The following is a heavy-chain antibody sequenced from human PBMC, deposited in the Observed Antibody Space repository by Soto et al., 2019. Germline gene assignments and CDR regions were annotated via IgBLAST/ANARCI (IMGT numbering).Heavy chain of an antibody. J-gene: IGHJ6*02. Sequence: QVQLQESGPGLVKPSETLSLTCTVSGGSISSYYWSWIRQPPGKGLEWIGYIYYSGSTNYNPSLKIRVTISVDTSKNQFSLKLSSVTAADTAVYYCARARGAVAPYYYYGMDVWGQGTTVTVSS. D-gene: IGHD6-19*01. CDR1: GGSISSYY. CDR3: ARARGAVAPYYYYGMDV. V-gene: IGHV4-59*08. CDR2: IYYSGST.